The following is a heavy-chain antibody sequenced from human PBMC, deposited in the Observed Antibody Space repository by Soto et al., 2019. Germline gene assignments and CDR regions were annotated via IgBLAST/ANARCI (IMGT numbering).Heavy chain of an antibody. CDR3: ARHGGTPDLYFDY. J-gene: IGHJ4*02. CDR2: INWIGGST. V-gene: IGHV3-20*04. D-gene: IGHD3-16*01. Sequence: AGGSLRLSCAASGFIFGAHAMSWVRQAPGKGLEWVSAINWIGGSTNYADTMKDRFTISRDNAKNSLYLQMSSLRAEDTALYYCARHGGTPDLYFDYWGQGTPVTSPQ. CDR1: GFIFGAHA.